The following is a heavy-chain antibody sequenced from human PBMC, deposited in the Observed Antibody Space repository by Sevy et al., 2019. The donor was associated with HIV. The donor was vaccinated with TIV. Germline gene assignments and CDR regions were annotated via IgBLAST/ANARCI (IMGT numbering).Heavy chain of an antibody. J-gene: IGHJ6*02. V-gene: IGHV3-15*01. CDR3: TTGNYCGGDCYSRYYYYGMDV. CDR2: IKSKTDGGTT. CDR1: GFTFSNAW. Sequence: GESLKISCAASGFTFSNAWMSWVRQAPGKGLEWVGRIKSKTDGGTTDYAAPVKGRFTISRDDSKNTLYLQMNSLKTEDTAVYYCTTGNYCGGDCYSRYYYYGMDVWDQGTTVTVSS. D-gene: IGHD2-21*01.